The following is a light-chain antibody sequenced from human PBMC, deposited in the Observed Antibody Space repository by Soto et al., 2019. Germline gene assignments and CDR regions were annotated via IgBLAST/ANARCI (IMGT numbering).Light chain of an antibody. CDR2: DVT. CDR1: SSDVGGYNY. V-gene: IGLV2-14*03. J-gene: IGLJ1*01. Sequence: QSALTQPASVSGSPGQSITISCTGTSSDVGGYNYVSWYQHHPGKAPKLIIYDVTNRPSGVSNPYSGSKSGNTASLTISGLQPEDEADYYCSSYTTSNTRQIAFATGTKLTVL. CDR3: SSYTTSNTRQIA.